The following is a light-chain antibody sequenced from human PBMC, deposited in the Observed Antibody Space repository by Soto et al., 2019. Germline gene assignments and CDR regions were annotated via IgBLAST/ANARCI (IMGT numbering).Light chain of an antibody. J-gene: IGKJ5*01. V-gene: IGKV3-20*01. Sequence: EIVLTQSPGTLSLSPGERATLSCRASQSVSSSYLAWYQQKPGQAPRLLIYGASSRATGIPDRFSGSVSETDFTLTSNILEPEDFAVYYGQQYGSSTTVGQGTRL. CDR2: GAS. CDR1: QSVSSSY. CDR3: QQYGSSTT.